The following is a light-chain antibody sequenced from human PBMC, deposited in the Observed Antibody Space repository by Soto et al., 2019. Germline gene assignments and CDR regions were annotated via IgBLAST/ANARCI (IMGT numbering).Light chain of an antibody. V-gene: IGLV2-14*01. J-gene: IGLJ2*01. CDR3: SSYTNSNNVV. Sequence: QSALTQPASVSGSPGQAITISCTGTSSDVGAFNYVSWYQQHPGNAPKFLIYEVTNRPSGVSNRFSGSKSGNTASLTISGLQAEDEDDYYCSSYTNSNNVVFGGGTQLTVL. CDR2: EVT. CDR1: SSDVGAFNY.